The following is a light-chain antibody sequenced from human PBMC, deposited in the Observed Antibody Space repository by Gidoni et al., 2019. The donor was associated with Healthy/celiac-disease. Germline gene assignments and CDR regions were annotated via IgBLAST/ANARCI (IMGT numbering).Light chain of an antibody. CDR1: SSNTGSNT. V-gene: IGLV1-44*01. Sequence: SVLTQPPSASRTPGQWVTISCSGSSSNTGSNTVNWYQQHPGTAPQHHIDSNNQRPSGVPDRVSGSNSGTSASLAISGLQSEDEADYYCAAWDDGRNGRGVVFGGGTKLTVL. CDR3: AAWDDGRNGRGVV. CDR2: SNN. J-gene: IGLJ2*01.